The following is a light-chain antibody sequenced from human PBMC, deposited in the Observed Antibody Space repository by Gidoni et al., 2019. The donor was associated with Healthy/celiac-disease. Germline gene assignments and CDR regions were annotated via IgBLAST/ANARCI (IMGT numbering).Light chain of an antibody. CDR2: AAS. Sequence: IHMTPSPSSPSASVGDRVTITCRASQSISSYLNWYQQKPGKAPKLLIYAASSLQSGVPSRFSGSGSGTDFTLTISSLQPEDFATYYCQQSYSTPWTFGQGTKVEIK. J-gene: IGKJ1*01. CDR1: QSISSY. V-gene: IGKV1-39*01. CDR3: QQSYSTPWT.